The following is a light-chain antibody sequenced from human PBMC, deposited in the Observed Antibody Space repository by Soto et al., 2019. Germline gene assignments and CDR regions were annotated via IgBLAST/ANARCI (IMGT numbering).Light chain of an antibody. V-gene: IGKV1-5*01. CDR3: QQYYSYPPT. J-gene: IGKJ1*01. CDR1: QNINNW. CDR2: AAS. Sequence: DIQMTQSPSTLSASIGDRVTITCRASQNINNWIAWYQQKPGKAPKFLIYAASTLQSGVPSRFSGSGSGTDFTLTISCLQSEDFATYYCQQYYSYPPTFGQGTKVDIK.